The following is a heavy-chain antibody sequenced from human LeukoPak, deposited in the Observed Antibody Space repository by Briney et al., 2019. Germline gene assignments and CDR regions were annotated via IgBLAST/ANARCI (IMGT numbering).Heavy chain of an antibody. V-gene: IGHV1-2*02. CDR3: ASGQQVHLWELDY. CDR2: IDPNSGGT. J-gene: IGHJ4*02. CDR1: GYSFTGYY. Sequence: ASVKDSCKASGYSFTGYYMHWVRQAPGQGLEWMGWIDPNSGGTKYAQKFQGRVTMTRDTSISTAYMELSRLSSDDTAVYYCASGQQVHLWELDYWGQGTLVTVSS. D-gene: IGHD5-18*01.